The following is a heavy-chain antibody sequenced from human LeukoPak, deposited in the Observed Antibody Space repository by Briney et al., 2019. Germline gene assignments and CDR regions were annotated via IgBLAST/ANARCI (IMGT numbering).Heavy chain of an antibody. CDR1: GFTFSSYG. Sequence: GGSLRLSCAASGFTFSSYGMNWVRQAPGKGLEWVAVISYDGSNKYYADSVKGRFTISRDNSKNTLYLQMNSLRAEDTALHYCAKDINWASFESWGQGTLVTVSS. CDR3: AKDINWASFES. V-gene: IGHV3-30*18. J-gene: IGHJ4*02. CDR2: ISYDGSNK. D-gene: IGHD7-27*01.